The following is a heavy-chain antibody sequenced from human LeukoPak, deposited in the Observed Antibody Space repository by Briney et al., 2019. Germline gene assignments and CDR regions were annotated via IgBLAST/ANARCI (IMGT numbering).Heavy chain of an antibody. CDR1: GFTFSSYA. D-gene: IGHD6-19*01. J-gene: IGHJ4*02. V-gene: IGHV3-66*01. CDR3: ARSRYRSGCYGY. CDR2: IYSDGTT. Sequence: PGGSLRLSCAASGFTFSSYAMSWVRQAPGKGLEWVSVIYSDGTTYYADSVKGRFSISRDNSKNTLYLEMNSLRAEDTAVYYCARSRYRSGCYGYWGQGTLVTVSS.